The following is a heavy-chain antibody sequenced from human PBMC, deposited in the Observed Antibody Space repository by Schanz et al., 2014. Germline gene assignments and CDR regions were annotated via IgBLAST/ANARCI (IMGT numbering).Heavy chain of an antibody. CDR1: GFSFSRYS. V-gene: IGHV3-21*05. CDR2: ISDSGTYT. Sequence: EVQLVESGGGLIQPGGSLRLSCAASGFSFSRYSMNWVRQAPGKGLEWLSYISDSGTYTNYADSVKGRFTISRDNAKSSLYLQMNSLRVEDTAVYYCAASSGWHPSTDYWGQGTLVTVSS. D-gene: IGHD6-19*01. J-gene: IGHJ4*02. CDR3: AASSGWHPSTDY.